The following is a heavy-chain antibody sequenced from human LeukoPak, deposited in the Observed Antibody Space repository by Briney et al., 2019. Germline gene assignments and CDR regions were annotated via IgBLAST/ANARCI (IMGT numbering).Heavy chain of an antibody. V-gene: IGHV4-39*07. J-gene: IGHJ4*02. CDR1: GVSSSRINSY. CDR3: ARDRYYYDSSGYVFDY. Sequence: SETLSLTCTVSGVSSSRINSYWGCIRQPPGKGLEWIGSIYYSGNTYYNASLKSRVTMSADTSKNQFSLKLSSVTAADTAMYYCARDRYYYDSSGYVFDYWGQGTLVTVSS. CDR2: IYYSGNT. D-gene: IGHD3-22*01.